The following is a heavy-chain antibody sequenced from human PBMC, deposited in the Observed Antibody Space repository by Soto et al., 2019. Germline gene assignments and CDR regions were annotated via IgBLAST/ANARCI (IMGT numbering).Heavy chain of an antibody. CDR3: ARGSPALAFDY. D-gene: IGHD2-2*01. CDR1: GGSFCGYY. CDR2: INHSGST. Sequence: LETLSRTCARSGGSFCGYYWSWIRQPPGKGLEWIGEINHSGSTNYNPSLKSRVTISVDTSKNQFSLKLSSVTAADTAVYYCARGSPALAFDYWGQGTLVTVSS. J-gene: IGHJ4*02. V-gene: IGHV4-34*01.